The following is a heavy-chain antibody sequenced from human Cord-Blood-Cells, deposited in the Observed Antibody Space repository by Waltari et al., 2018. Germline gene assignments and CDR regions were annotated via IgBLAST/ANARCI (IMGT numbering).Heavy chain of an antibody. D-gene: IGHD3-9*01. CDR2: ISYDGSNK. V-gene: IGHV3-30-3*01. J-gene: IGHJ4*02. CDR1: GFTFSSYA. Sequence: QVQLVESGGGVVQPGRSLRLSCAASGFTFSSYAMHWVRQAPGKGLGWVAVISYDGSNKYSADSGKGRVTSSRDNSKNTMDLQMNSLRAEDTAVYYCARSPVLRYFYWVLYFDYWGQGTLVTVSS. CDR3: ARSPVLRYFYWVLYFDY.